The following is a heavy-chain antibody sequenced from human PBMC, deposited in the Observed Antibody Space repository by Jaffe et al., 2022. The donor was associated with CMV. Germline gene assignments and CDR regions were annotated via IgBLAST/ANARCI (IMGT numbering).Heavy chain of an antibody. Sequence: EVQLVESGGGLVKPGGSLRLSCAASGFTFSNAWMSWVRQAPGKGLEWVGRIKSKTDGGTTDYAAPVKGRFTISRDDSKNTLYLQMNSLKTEDTAVYYCTTDGYSSSSLVFPPPGFFDPWGQGTLVTVSS. J-gene: IGHJ5*02. CDR3: TTDGYSSSSLVFPPPGFFDP. CDR2: IKSKTDGGTT. CDR1: GFTFSNAW. V-gene: IGHV3-15*01. D-gene: IGHD6-6*01.